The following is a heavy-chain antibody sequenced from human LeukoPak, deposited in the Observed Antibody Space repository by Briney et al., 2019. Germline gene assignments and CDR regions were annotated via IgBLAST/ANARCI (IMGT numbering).Heavy chain of an antibody. CDR1: GFTFDDYA. CDR3: ARGKYYYGSGSYYTPRPFGAFDI. V-gene: IGHV3-9*03. D-gene: IGHD3-10*01. Sequence: PGGSLRLSCAASGFTFDDYAMHWVRQAPGKGLDWVSGISWNSGSIGYADSMKGRFTISRDNAKNSLYLQMNSLRVEDMALYYCARGKYYYGSGSYYTPRPFGAFDIWGQGTMITVSS. CDR2: ISWNSGSI. J-gene: IGHJ3*02.